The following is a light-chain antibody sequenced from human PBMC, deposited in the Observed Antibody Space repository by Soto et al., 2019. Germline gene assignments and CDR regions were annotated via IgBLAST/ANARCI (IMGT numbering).Light chain of an antibody. V-gene: IGKV3-15*01. J-gene: IGKJ1*01. CDR3: QQYNNWPPWT. CDR2: DAS. CDR1: QSVSSN. Sequence: EIVMTQSPATLSVSPGERATLSCRASQSVSSNLAWYQQRPGQAPRLLIYDASTRATGIPARFSGSGSGTEFTFTISSLQSEDFAVYYCQQYNNWPPWTFGHGTKVEIK.